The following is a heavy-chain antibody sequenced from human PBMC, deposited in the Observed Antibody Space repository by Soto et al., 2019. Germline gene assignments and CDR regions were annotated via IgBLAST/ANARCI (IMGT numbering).Heavy chain of an antibody. V-gene: IGHV3-21*01. CDR2: ISSSSSYI. D-gene: IGHD2-2*02. CDR1: GFTFSSYS. Sequence: PGGSLRLSCAASGFTFSSYSMNWVRQAPGKGLEWVSSISSSSSYIYYADSVKGRFTISRDNAKNSLYLQMNSLRAEDTAVYYCARVPQARDIVVVPAAIGVRYYFDYWGQGTLVTVSS. J-gene: IGHJ4*02. CDR3: ARVPQARDIVVVPAAIGVRYYFDY.